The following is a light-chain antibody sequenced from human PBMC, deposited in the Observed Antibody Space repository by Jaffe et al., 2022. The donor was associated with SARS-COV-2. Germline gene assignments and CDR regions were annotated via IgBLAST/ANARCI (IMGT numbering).Light chain of an antibody. Sequence: QSALSQPASVSGAPGQSITISCTGTSSDVGGYSYVSWYQQHPDKVPKLMIYDVSNRPSGVSNRFSGSKSGNTASLTITGLQAEDEAEYYCSSYTGSSTVLFGGGTKLTVL. CDR1: SSDVGGYSY. J-gene: IGLJ3*02. V-gene: IGLV2-14*03. CDR2: DVS. CDR3: SSYTGSSTVL.